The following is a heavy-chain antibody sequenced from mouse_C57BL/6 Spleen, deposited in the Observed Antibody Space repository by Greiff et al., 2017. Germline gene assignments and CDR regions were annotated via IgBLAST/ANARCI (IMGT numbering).Heavy chain of an antibody. D-gene: IGHD1-1*01. CDR1: GYTFTSYW. J-gene: IGHJ2*01. Sequence: VQLQQPGAELVMPGASVKLSCKASGYTFTSYWMHWVKQRPGQGLEWIGEIDPSDSYTNYNQKFKGKSTLTVDKSSSTAYMQLSSLTSEDSAVYYCARRGITTVVAEDYWGQGTTLTVSS. CDR3: ARRGITTVVAEDY. V-gene: IGHV1-69*01. CDR2: IDPSDSYT.